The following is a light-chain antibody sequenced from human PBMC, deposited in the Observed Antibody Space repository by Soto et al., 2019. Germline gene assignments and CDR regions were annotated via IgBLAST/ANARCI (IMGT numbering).Light chain of an antibody. CDR2: GNS. J-gene: IGLJ2*01. V-gene: IGLV1-40*01. CDR3: QSYDSSLSGVV. CDR1: SSNIGAGYD. Sequence: QSVLTQPPSVSGAPGQRVTISCTGNSSNIGAGYDVHWYQQLPGTAPKLLIYGNSDRPSGVPDRFSGSKSGTSASLAITGLQAEDEADYCCQSYDSSLSGVVFGGGTKVTVL.